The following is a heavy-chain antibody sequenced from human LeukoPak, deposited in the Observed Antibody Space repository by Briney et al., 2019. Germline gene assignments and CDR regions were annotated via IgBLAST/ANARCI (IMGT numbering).Heavy chain of an antibody. V-gene: IGHV3-7*01. J-gene: IGHJ1*01. CDR3: ARIRAV. Sequence: GGSLRLSCAASGFTFSSYWMAWVRQAPGKGLEWVANVKQDGSQRYYVDSVKGRFTISRDNAKNTLYLQMNSLRAEDTAVYYCARIRAVWGQGTLVTVSS. D-gene: IGHD6-19*01. CDR1: GFTFSSYW. CDR2: VKQDGSQR.